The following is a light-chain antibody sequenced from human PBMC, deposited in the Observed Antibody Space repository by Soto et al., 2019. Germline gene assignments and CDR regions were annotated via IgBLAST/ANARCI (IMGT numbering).Light chain of an antibody. Sequence: ETVMTQSPATLSVSPGERATLSCRASQSVSSNLAWYQQKPGQPPRLLIYDISTRATGIPTRFSGSGSGTEFTLTISSLEPEDFAVYYCQQRSTWPLTFGGGTKVDI. J-gene: IGKJ4*01. CDR3: QQRSTWPLT. V-gene: IGKV3-11*01. CDR2: DIS. CDR1: QSVSSN.